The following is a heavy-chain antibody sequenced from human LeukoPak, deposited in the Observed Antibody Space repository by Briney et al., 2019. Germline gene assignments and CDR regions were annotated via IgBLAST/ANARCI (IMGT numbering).Heavy chain of an antibody. J-gene: IGHJ4*02. D-gene: IGHD2-2*01. CDR3: ARLVLVPAADGEFDY. V-gene: IGHV1-2*06. Sequence: ASVKVSCKTSGYSFSRHAMSWVRQAPGQGLEWMGRINPNSGGTNYAQKFQGRVTMTRDTSISTAYMELSRLRSDDTAVYYCARLVLVPAADGEFDYWGQGTLVTVSS. CDR2: INPNSGGT. CDR1: GYSFSRHA.